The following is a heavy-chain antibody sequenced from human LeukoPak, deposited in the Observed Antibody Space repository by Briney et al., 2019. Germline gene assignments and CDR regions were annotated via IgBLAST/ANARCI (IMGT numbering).Heavy chain of an antibody. CDR1: GFTFSSYW. Sequence: PGGSLRLSCAASGFTFSSYWMSWVRQAPGKGLEWVANIKQDGSEKYYVDSVKGRFTISRDNAKNSLYLQMNSLRAEDTAVYYCARDKSGSSWYSLRYWGQGTLVTVSS. J-gene: IGHJ4*02. V-gene: IGHV3-7*01. CDR3: ARDKSGSSWYSLRY. D-gene: IGHD6-13*01. CDR2: IKQDGSEK.